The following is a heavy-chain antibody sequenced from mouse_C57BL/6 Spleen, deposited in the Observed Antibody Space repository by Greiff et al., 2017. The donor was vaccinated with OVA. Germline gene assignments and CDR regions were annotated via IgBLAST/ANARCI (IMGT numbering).Heavy chain of an antibody. CDR3: AREGEYNYDGAWFAY. D-gene: IGHD2-12*01. CDR2: IHPNSGST. J-gene: IGHJ3*01. V-gene: IGHV1-64*01. Sequence: QVQLQQPGAELVKPGASVKLSCKASGYTFTSYWMHWVKQRPGQGLEWIGMIHPNSGSTNYNEKFKSKATLTVDKSSSTSYIQLSSLTSEDSAFYYCAREGEYNYDGAWFAYWGQGTLVTVSA. CDR1: GYTFTSYW.